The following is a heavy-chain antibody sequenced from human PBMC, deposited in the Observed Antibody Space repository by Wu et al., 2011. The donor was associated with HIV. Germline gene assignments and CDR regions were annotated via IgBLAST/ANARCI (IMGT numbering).Heavy chain of an antibody. D-gene: IGHD2-8*01. CDR3: ARAPNPGRYFDL. V-gene: IGHV1-69*06. CDR2: LIPXFGAT. CDR1: GGSFNNYA. J-gene: IGHJ2*01. Sequence: VSCKTSGGSFNNYAINWMRQAPGQVLEWMGGLIPXFGATDYAQKFQGRITISADTSTTTVYMDLSSLRSEDTAVYFCARAPNPGRYFDLWGRGTLVTVSS.